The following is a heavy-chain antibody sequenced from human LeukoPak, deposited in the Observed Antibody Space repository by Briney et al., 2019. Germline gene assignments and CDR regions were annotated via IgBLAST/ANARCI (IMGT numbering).Heavy chain of an antibody. CDR2: ISSSGSTI. CDR1: GFTFSDYY. J-gene: IGHJ4*02. V-gene: IGHV3-11*01. D-gene: IGHD6-19*01. Sequence: PGGSLRLSCAASGFTFSDYYMSWIRQAPGKGLEWVSYISSSGSTIYYADSVKGRFTISRDNAKNSLYLQMNSLRAEDTALYYCSNGRTSSGTLQHDYWGQGTLVTVSS. CDR3: SNGRTSSGTLQHDY.